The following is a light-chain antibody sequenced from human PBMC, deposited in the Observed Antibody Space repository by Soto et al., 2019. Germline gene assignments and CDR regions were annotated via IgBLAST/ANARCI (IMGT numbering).Light chain of an antibody. CDR2: GAS. CDR1: QSVSSN. Sequence: IVMRQSPATLSVSPGKRATLSCRASQSVSSNLAWYQQKPGQAPRLLIYGASTRATGIPARFSGSGSGTEFTLTISSLQPADFAVYYCQQYNNWPPWTFGQGTKVDIK. CDR3: QQYNNWPPWT. J-gene: IGKJ1*01. V-gene: IGKV3-15*01.